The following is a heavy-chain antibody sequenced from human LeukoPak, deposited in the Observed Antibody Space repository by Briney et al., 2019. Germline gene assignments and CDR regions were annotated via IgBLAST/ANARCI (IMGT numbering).Heavy chain of an antibody. V-gene: IGHV3-74*01. Sequence: GGSLRLSCAAPGFTFSSYWMHWVRQILGKGLVWVSRINTDESSTSYADSVKGRFTISRDNAKNTLYLQMNSLRAEDTAVYYCARTGVPGYCSSSSCSPGVGYWGQGTLVTVSS. CDR2: INTDESST. CDR1: GFTFSSYW. J-gene: IGHJ4*02. CDR3: ARTGVPGYCSSSSCSPGVGY. D-gene: IGHD2-2*01.